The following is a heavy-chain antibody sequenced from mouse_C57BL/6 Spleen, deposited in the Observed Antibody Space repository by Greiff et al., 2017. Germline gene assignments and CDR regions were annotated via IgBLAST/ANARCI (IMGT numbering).Heavy chain of an antibody. Sequence: EVMLVESEGGLVQPGSSMKLSCTASGFTFSDYYMAWVRQVPEKGLEWVANINYDGSSTYYLDSLKSRFIISRDNAKNILYLQMSSLKSEDTATYYCGRRAGRWYFDVWGTGTTVTVSS. J-gene: IGHJ1*03. V-gene: IGHV5-16*02. D-gene: IGHD4-1*01. CDR3: GRRAGRWYFDV. CDR2: INYDGSST. CDR1: GFTFSDYY.